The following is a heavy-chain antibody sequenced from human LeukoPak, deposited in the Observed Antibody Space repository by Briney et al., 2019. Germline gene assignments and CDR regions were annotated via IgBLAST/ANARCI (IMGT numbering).Heavy chain of an antibody. CDR3: AILSIATDSIDYRSLLY. J-gene: IGHJ4*02. V-gene: IGHV1-18*01. CDR2: ISAYNDNT. Sequence: ASVKVSCKASGYTFTTYGLSWVRQAPGQGLEWMGWISAYNDNTNYAQKVQGRVTMTTDTSTSTAYMELRSLRSDDTAMYYCAILSIATDSIDYRSLLYWGQGTLVTVSS. CDR1: GYTFTTYG. D-gene: IGHD3-22*01.